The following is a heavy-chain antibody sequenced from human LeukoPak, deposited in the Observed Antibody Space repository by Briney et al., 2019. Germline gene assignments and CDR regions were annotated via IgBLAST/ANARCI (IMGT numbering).Heavy chain of an antibody. J-gene: IGHJ2*01. CDR2: INQSGSI. D-gene: IGHD4-17*01. Sequence: LKPLETLSLTCAVYGGSFSGYYWNWIRQPPEKGLEWIGEINQSGSINYNPSLKSRVTMSVDTSKNQFSLKLSSVTAADTAVYYCARGSYGDYGFKHWYFDLWGRGTLVTVSS. CDR1: GGSFSGYY. CDR3: ARGSYGDYGFKHWYFDL. V-gene: IGHV4-34*01.